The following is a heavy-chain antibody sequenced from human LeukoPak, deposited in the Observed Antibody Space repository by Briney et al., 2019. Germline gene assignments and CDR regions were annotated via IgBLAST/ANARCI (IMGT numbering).Heavy chain of an antibody. V-gene: IGHV3-30*02. CDR1: GFTFSSYG. Sequence: GGSLRLSCAASGFTFSSYGMHWVRQAPGKGLEWVAFIRYDGSNKYYADSVKGRFTISRDNSKNTLYLQMNSLRAEDTAVYYCAKDRGIAAAARYYLDYWGQGTLVTVSS. D-gene: IGHD6-13*01. CDR2: IRYDGSNK. J-gene: IGHJ4*02. CDR3: AKDRGIAAAARYYLDY.